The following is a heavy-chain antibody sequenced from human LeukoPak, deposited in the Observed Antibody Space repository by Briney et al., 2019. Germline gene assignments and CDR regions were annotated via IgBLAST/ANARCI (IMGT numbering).Heavy chain of an antibody. D-gene: IGHD6-13*01. CDR1: GFTFSSYA. J-gene: IGHJ4*02. CDR3: AKATVGSNSPDY. V-gene: IGHV3-23*01. Sequence: GGSLRLSCAASGFTFSSYAMSWVRQAPGKGLEWVSVISGSGGSTYYTDSVKGRITISRDNSKNTLYLQMNSLRAEDTAVYYCAKATVGSNSPDYWGQGTLVTVSS. CDR2: ISGSGGST.